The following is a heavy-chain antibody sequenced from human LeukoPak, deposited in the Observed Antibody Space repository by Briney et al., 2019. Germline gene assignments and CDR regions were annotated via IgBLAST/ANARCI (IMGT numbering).Heavy chain of an antibody. CDR1: EYTFTGYY. V-gene: IGHV1-2*02. Sequence: ASVKVSYNASEYTFTGYYMHWVRQAPGQGLEWMGWINPNSGDTHYAQKFQGRVTMTRDTSINTAYMELSRLRSDDTAVYYCARDQACVYCSGGTCCVDYWGQGSLVTVSS. CDR3: ARDQACVYCSGGTCCVDY. CDR2: INPNSGDT. J-gene: IGHJ4*02. D-gene: IGHD2-15*01.